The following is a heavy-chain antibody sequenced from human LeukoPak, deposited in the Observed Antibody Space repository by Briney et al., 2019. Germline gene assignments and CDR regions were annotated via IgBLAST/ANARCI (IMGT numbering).Heavy chain of an antibody. D-gene: IGHD1-14*01. V-gene: IGHV4-59*08. CDR1: GGAISGYY. Sequence: SETLSLTCTVSGGAISGYYWSWIRQPPGKGLEWIGYIFYSGTTNYNPSLKSRVTISVDTSKKRFSLKLSSVTAADTAVYYCARHSGLGTAAGAFDIWGHGTMVTVSS. CDR3: ARHSGLGTAAGAFDI. J-gene: IGHJ3*02. CDR2: IFYSGTT.